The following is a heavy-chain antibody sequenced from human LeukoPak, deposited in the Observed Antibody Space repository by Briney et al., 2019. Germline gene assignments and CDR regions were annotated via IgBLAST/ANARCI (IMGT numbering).Heavy chain of an antibody. J-gene: IGHJ3*02. CDR1: GGSISSYY. D-gene: IGHD6-19*01. V-gene: IGHV4-59*08. CDR3: AKYHSSDDAFDI. Sequence: TSETLSLTCTVSGGSISSYYWSWLRQPPGKGLEWIGYIYYSGSTNYNPSLKSRVTISVDTSKNQFSLKLSSVTAADTAVYYCAKYHSSDDAFDIWGQGTMVTVSS. CDR2: IYYSGST.